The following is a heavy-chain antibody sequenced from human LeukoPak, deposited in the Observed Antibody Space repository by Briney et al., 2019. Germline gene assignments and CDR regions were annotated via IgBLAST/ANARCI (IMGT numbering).Heavy chain of an antibody. V-gene: IGHV3-30*18. CDR1: GFTFSSYG. J-gene: IGHJ4*02. CDR2: IPYDGSNK. Sequence: GGSLRLSCAASGFTFSSYGMHWVRQAPGKGLEWVAVIPYDGSNKYYADSVKGRFTISRDNSKNTLYLQMNSLRAEDTAMYYCAKDGFDYWGQGTLVTVSS. CDR3: AKDGFDY.